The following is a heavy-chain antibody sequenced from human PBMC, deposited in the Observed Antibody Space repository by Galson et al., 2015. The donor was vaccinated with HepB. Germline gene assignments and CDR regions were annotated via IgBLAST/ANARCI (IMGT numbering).Heavy chain of an antibody. CDR2: ISGSGGST. V-gene: IGHV3-23*01. CDR1: GFTFSSYA. J-gene: IGHJ6*02. Sequence: SLRLSCAASGFTFSSYAMSWVRQAPGKGLEWVSAISGSGGSTYYADSVKGRFTISRDNSKNTLYLQMNSLRAEDTAVYYCARSIAAAGTGYYGMDVWGQGTTVTVSS. CDR3: ARSIAAAGTGYYGMDV. D-gene: IGHD6-13*01.